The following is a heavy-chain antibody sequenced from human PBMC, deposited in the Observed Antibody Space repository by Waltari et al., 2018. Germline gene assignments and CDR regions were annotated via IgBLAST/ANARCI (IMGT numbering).Heavy chain of an antibody. CDR1: GFTFTSSA. Sequence: QMQLVQSGPEVKKPGTSVKVSCKASGFTFTSSAMQWVRQARGQRLEWIGWIVVGSGNTNYAQKFQERVTITRNMSTSTAYMELSSLRYEDTAVYCCAADAYVKAAAGSGGMDVWGQGTTVTVSS. CDR3: AADAYVKAAAGSGGMDV. V-gene: IGHV1-58*02. CDR2: IVVGSGNT. J-gene: IGHJ6*02. D-gene: IGHD6-13*01.